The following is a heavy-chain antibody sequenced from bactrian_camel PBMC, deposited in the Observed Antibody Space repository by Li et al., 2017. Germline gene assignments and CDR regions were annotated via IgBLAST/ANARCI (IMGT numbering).Heavy chain of an antibody. Sequence: HVQLVESGGGSVQAGGSLKLSCVASGDIFSNCQMGWYRQAPGKEHEVEEREWIATISSDGITSYSDSVKGRFIISRDNAKNTLYLQLNSLKTEDTAMYYCAKSGNPVTATTTSERGQGTQVTVS. V-gene: IGHV3S55*01. CDR1: GDIFSNCQ. D-gene: IGHD2*01. CDR2: ISSDGIT. CDR3: AKSGNPVTATTTSE. J-gene: IGHJ4*01.